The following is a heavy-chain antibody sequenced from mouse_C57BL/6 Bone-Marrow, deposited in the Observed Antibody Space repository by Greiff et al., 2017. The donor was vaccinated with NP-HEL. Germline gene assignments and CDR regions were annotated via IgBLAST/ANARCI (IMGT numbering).Heavy chain of an antibody. CDR2: IYPRSGNT. CDR3: ARECGITTVVNY. D-gene: IGHD1-1*01. J-gene: IGHJ2*01. V-gene: IGHV1-81*01. Sequence: QVQLKQSGAELARPGASVKLSCKASGYTFTSYGISWVKQSTGQGLEWIGEIYPRSGNTYYNEKFKGKATLTADKSSSTAYMELRSLTSEDSAVYFCARECGITTVVNYWGQGTTLTVSS. CDR1: GYTFTSYG.